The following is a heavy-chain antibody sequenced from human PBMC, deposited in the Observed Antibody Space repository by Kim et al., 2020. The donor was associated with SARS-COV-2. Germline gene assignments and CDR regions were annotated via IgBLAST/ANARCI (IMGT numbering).Heavy chain of an antibody. CDR1: GGSISSSSYY. CDR3: AGLTIFGVVNPRGAEYGDAFDI. J-gene: IGHJ3*02. D-gene: IGHD3-3*01. V-gene: IGHV4-39*01. CDR2: IYYSGST. Sequence: SETLSLTCTVSGGSISSSSYYWGWIRQPPGKGLEWIGSIYYSGSTYYNPSLKSRVTISVDTSKNQFSLKLSSVTAADTAVYYCAGLTIFGVVNPRGAEYGDAFDIWGQGTMVTVSS.